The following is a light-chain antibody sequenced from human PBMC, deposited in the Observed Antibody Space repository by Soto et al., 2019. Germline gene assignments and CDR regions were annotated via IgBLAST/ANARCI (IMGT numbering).Light chain of an antibody. J-gene: IGKJ1*01. CDR2: GAS. Sequence: EIVLTQSPGTLSLSPGERATLSCRASQSVSSSYLAWYQQKPGQAPRLLIYGASSRATGIPDRFSGSGSGKDVSLTISRLEPEDFALYYCQQYGSTTLCTFGQGTKVQIK. V-gene: IGKV3-20*01. CDR1: QSVSSSY. CDR3: QQYGSTTLCT.